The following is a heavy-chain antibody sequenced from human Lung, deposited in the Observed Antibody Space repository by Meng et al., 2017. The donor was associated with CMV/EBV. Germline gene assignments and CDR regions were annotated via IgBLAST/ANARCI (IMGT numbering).Heavy chain of an antibody. CDR1: GFTFTNSW. J-gene: IGHJ4*02. CDR2: IHTITEGETT. CDR3: TSGNGKSDCDY. Sequence: ASGFTFTNSWMNWVRQAPGKGLEWVGRIHTITEGETTDYIAPVKGRFTISRDDSESTVYLQMNSLKTEDTAMYYCTSGNGKSDCDYWGQGTLVTVSS. V-gene: IGHV3-15*07.